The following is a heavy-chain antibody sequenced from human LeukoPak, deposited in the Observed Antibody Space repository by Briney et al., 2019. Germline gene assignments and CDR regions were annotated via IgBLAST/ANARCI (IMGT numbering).Heavy chain of an antibody. CDR2: ISGSGSTI. V-gene: IGHV3-48*03. CDR1: GFTFSSFE. Sequence: GGSLRLSCAASGFTFSSFEMNWVRQAPGKGLEWVSYISGSGSTIYYADSVKGRFTIPRDNAKNSLYLQMNSLRAEDTAVYYCTRDPQNDYWGQGTLVTVSS. J-gene: IGHJ4*02. CDR3: TRDPQNDY.